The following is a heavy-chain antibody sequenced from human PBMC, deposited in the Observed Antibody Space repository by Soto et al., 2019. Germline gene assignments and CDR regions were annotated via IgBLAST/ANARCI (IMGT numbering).Heavy chain of an antibody. CDR2: ISGHNGNT. V-gene: IGHV1-18*01. CDR1: GYSFTNYG. CDR3: ARDYYGLGSPRYPFFY. J-gene: IGHJ1*01. Sequence: ASVKVSCKASGYSFTNYGISWVRQAPGQGLEWMGWISGHNGNTNYAQKLQGRVTMTTDTSTSTAYMELRSLRSDDTAVYYCARDYYGLGSPRYPFFYSGQGTLVIVSS. D-gene: IGHD3-10*01.